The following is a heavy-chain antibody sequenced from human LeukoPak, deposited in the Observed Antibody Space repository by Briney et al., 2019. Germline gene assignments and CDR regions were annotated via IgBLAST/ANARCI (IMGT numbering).Heavy chain of an antibody. J-gene: IGHJ4*02. D-gene: IGHD3-16*01. CDR1: GGSISSYY. CDR2: IYYSGST. V-gene: IGHV4-59*01. CDR3: AMGGRPFVY. Sequence: PSETLSLTCTVSGGSISSYYWSWIRQPPGKGLEWIGYIYYSGSTNYNPSLKSRVTISVDTSKNQFSLKLSSVTAADTAVYYCAMGGRPFVYCGQGTLVTVS.